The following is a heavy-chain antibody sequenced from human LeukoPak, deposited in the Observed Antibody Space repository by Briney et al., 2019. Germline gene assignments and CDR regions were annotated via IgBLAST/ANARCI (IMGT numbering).Heavy chain of an antibody. J-gene: IGHJ5*02. D-gene: IGHD6-13*01. CDR2: ISDSGDYT. V-gene: IGHV3-23*01. CDR1: GFTFSSYA. CDR3: ARDAPQVPAAGVLAS. Sequence: SGGSLRLSCAGSGFTFSSYAMSWVRQAPGQGLEWVSVISDSGDYTSYADSVKGRFTFSRDISKNTLYLQMNGLRTEDTAMYYCARDAPQVPAAGVLASWGQGTLVTVSS.